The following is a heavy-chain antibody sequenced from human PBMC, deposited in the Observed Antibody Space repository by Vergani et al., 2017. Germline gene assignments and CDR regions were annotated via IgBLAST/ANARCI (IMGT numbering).Heavy chain of an antibody. V-gene: IGHV4-59*01. J-gene: IGHJ6*02. CDR2: MYHSGST. CDR3: ARHSIAVVPPAYYYYYGMDV. D-gene: IGHD6-19*01. Sequence: QVRLQESGPGLVKPSETLSLTCSVSGGSMSGYYWSWIRQPPGKELEWIGYMYHSGSTNYNPSLETRVTISGDTSKNQFSLKLNSVTAADTAVYYCARHSIAVVPPAYYYYYGMDVWGQGTTVTVSS. CDR1: GGSMSGYY.